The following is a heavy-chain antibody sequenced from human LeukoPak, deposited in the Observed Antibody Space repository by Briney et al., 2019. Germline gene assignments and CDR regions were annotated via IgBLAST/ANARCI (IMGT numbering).Heavy chain of an antibody. CDR2: IYSGGST. J-gene: IGHJ4*02. CDR3: ARVRSIYFDY. CDR1: GFTVSSNY. V-gene: IGHV3-53*01. Sequence: GGSLRLSCADSGFTVSSNYMSWVRQAPGKGLEWGSVIYSGGSTYYADSVKGRFTISRDNSKNTLYLQMNSLRAEDTAVYYCARVRSIYFDYWGQGTLVTVSS.